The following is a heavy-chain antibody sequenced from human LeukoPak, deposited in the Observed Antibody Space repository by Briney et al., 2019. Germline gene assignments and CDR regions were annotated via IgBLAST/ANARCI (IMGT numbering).Heavy chain of an antibody. CDR3: ALLAVASDFDY. D-gene: IGHD6-19*01. CDR2: IGSSGAAI. J-gene: IGHJ4*02. CDR1: GFPFSIYE. V-gene: IGHV3-48*03. Sequence: GGSLRLSCAVSGFPFSIYEMNGVRQAPGKGLDWVSNIGSSGAAIYYADSVRGRFTISRDNAKNSLYLQMNSLRAEDTAVYYCALLAVASDFDYWGQGALVTVSS.